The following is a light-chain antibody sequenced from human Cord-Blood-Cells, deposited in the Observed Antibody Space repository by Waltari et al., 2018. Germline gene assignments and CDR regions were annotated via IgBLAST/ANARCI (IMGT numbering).Light chain of an antibody. CDR2: DVS. V-gene: IGLV2-14*01. CDR1: SSDVGGYHY. Sequence: QSALTQPASVSGSPGQSFTISCPGTSSDVGGYHYVSWYQQHPGKAPKLMIYDVSKRPSGVSNRFSGSKSGNTASLTISGLQAEDEADYYCSSYTSSSTYVFGTGTKVTVL. CDR3: SSYTSSSTYV. J-gene: IGLJ1*01.